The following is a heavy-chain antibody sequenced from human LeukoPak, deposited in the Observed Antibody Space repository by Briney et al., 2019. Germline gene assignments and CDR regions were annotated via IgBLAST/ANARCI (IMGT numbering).Heavy chain of an antibody. D-gene: IGHD6-19*01. CDR2: FYSGGDR. J-gene: IGHJ4*02. V-gene: IGHV3-53*01. Sequence: GGSLRLSCAASGFTVRTSYMSWVRQARGKGLEWMSVFYSGGDRYYADSVKGRFTISRDNSKNTVYLQMNSLRPEDTAVYYCARNSVAGTGNYWGQGTLVTVSS. CDR1: GFTVRTSY. CDR3: ARNSVAGTGNY.